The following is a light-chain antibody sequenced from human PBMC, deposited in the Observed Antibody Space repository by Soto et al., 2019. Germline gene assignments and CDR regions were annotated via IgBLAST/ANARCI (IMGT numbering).Light chain of an antibody. CDR3: QQRSNWPPVLT. Sequence: EIVLTQSPATLSLSPGERATLSCRASQSVSSYLAWYQQKPGPAPRLLIYDASNRATGIPARFSGSGSGTDFTLTISSLEPEDFAVYYCQQRSNWPPVLTFGGGTKVEIK. J-gene: IGKJ4*01. CDR1: QSVSSY. V-gene: IGKV3-11*01. CDR2: DAS.